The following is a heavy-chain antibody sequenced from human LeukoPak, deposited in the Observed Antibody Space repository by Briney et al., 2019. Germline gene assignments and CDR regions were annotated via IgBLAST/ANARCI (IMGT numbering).Heavy chain of an antibody. D-gene: IGHD3-22*01. J-gene: IGHJ3*02. CDR3: ARGRHYYDSSGPRDAFDI. V-gene: IGHV1-69*05. CDR2: IIPIFGTA. CDR1: GGTFSRYA. Sequence: ASVKVSCKASGGTFSRYAISWVRQAPGQGLEWMGGIIPIFGTANYAQKFQGRVTITTDESTSTAYVELSSLRSEDTAVYYCARGRHYYDSSGPRDAFDIWGQGTMVTVSS.